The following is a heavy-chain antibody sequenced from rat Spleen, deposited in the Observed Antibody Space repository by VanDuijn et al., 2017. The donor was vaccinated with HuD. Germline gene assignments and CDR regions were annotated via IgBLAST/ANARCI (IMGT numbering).Heavy chain of an antibody. V-gene: IGHV5-22*01. CDR2: ISYEGSST. Sequence: EVQLVESGGGLVQPGRSLKLSCAASGFTFSDYYMAWVRQAPKKGLEWVASISYEGSSTYYGDSVKGRFTISRDNAKSTLYLQMNSLRSEDTATYYCARRGTTGFAYWGQGTLVTVSS. D-gene: IGHD1-5*01. CDR1: GFTFSDYY. CDR3: ARRGTTGFAY. J-gene: IGHJ3*01.